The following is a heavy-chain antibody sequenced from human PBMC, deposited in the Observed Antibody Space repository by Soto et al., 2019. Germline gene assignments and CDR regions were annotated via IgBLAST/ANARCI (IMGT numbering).Heavy chain of an antibody. Sequence: EVQLLESGGGLVQPGGSLRLSCAASGFTFSSYAMSWVRQAPGKGLEWVSAIRGTGGSTYYADAVKGRFTISRDNSKNPLYLQMNSLRAEDTAVYYCAKGSNVRVTSGLYWGQGTLVTVSS. CDR3: AKGSNVRVTSGLY. D-gene: IGHD4-17*01. J-gene: IGHJ4*02. CDR2: IRGTGGST. V-gene: IGHV3-23*01. CDR1: GFTFSSYA.